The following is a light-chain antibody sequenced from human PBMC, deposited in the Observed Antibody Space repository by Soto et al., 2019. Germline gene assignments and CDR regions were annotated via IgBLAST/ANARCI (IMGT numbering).Light chain of an antibody. J-gene: IGLJ1*01. Sequence: QSALTQPRSVSGSPGQSVIISCTGTSSDVGGYNYVSWYQQHPGKAPKLMIYDVSKRPSGVPDRFSGSKSGNTSSLTISGLQAEDEADYYCCSYACSLYVFGTGTKLTVL. CDR3: CSYACSLYV. CDR2: DVS. V-gene: IGLV2-11*01. CDR1: SSDVGGYNY.